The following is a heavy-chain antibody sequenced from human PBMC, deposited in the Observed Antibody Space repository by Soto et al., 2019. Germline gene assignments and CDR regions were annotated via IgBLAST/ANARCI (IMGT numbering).Heavy chain of an antibody. V-gene: IGHV3-33*01. CDR3: ARDLDSGSYAY. CDR1: GFTFSTYG. D-gene: IGHD1-26*01. CDR2: IWSAGSYK. J-gene: IGHJ4*02. Sequence: QVQLVESGGGVVQPGRSLRLSCAASGFTFSTYGMHWVRQAPGKGLEWVAVIWSAGSYKDYADSIEGRFTISRDNSKNTLYLQINSLRADDTALYYCARDLDSGSYAYWGQGTLVTVSS.